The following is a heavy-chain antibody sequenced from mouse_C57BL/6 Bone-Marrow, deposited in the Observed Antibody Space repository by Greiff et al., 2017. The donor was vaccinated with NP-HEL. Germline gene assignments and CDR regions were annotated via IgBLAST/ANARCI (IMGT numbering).Heavy chain of an antibody. CDR3: ARGDYGSPFYAMDY. V-gene: IGHV1-81*01. CDR2: IYPRSGNT. J-gene: IGHJ4*01. Sequence: QVQLQQSGAELARPGASVKLSCKASGYTFTSYGISWVKQRTGQGLEWIGEIYPRSGNTYYNEKFKGKATLTADKSSSTAYMELRSLTSEDSAVYFCARGDYGSPFYAMDYWGQGTSVTVSS. D-gene: IGHD1-1*01. CDR1: GYTFTSYG.